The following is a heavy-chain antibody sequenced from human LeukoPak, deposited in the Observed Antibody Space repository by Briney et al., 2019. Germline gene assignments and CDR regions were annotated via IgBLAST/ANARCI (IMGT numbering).Heavy chain of an antibody. V-gene: IGHV5-51*01. J-gene: IGHJ3*01. CDR3: AGRRISLFGFFLGSGTFDL. D-gene: IGHD3-3*01. CDR1: HYTFTNYW. Sequence: GESLKISCNGSHYTFTNYWIGWVRQVPGRGLEWMGIIYPIDSDTKYSPSFQGQVAISADRSINTAYLQWTSLQASDTGIYYCAGRRISLFGFFLGSGTFDLWGQGTLVTVSS. CDR2: IYPIDSDT.